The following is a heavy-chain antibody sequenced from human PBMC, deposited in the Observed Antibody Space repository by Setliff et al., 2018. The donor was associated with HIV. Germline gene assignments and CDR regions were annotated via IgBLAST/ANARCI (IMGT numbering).Heavy chain of an antibody. J-gene: IGHJ4*02. CDR1: RGTFRNSA. CDR2: IITLFGEA. V-gene: IGHV1-69*13. D-gene: IGHD2-15*01. CDR3: ASPNVGCSGGTCYSGSAFDY. Sequence: SVKVSCKASRGTFRNSAINWVRQAPGQGLVWMGGIITLFGEANYAQKFQGRVTITADESTSTAYMELRTLRSEDTAIYYCASPNVGCSGGTCYSGSAFDYWGQGSPVTVSS.